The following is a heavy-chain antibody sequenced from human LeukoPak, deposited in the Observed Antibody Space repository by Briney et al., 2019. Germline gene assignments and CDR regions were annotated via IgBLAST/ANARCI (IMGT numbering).Heavy chain of an antibody. CDR3: ATGGSLAAAPHRYYFDY. J-gene: IGHJ4*02. V-gene: IGHV1-69*13. CDR1: GGTFSSYA. CDR2: IIPIFGTA. D-gene: IGHD6-19*01. Sequence: GASVKVSCKASGGTFSSYAISWVRQAPGQGLEWMGGIIPIFGTANYAQKFQGRVTITADESTSTAYMELSSLRSEDTAVFYCATGGSLAAAPHRYYFDYWGLGTPVTVSS.